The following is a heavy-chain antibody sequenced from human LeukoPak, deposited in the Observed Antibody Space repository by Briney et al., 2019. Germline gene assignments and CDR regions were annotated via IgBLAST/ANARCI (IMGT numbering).Heavy chain of an antibody. Sequence: PSETLSLTCTVSGGSVSSGSYHWSWIRQPPGTGLEWIGYYYSGSTNYNPSLKSRVTISVDMSKNQFSLKLSSVTPADTAVYYCATYLAGGAGKGSWGQGTLVTVSS. J-gene: IGHJ5*02. V-gene: IGHV4-61*01. CDR2: YYSGST. CDR1: GGSVSSGSYH. CDR3: ATYLAGGAGKGS. D-gene: IGHD1-26*01.